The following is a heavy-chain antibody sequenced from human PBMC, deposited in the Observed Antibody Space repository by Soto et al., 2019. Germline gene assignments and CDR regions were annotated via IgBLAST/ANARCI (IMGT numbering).Heavy chain of an antibody. CDR2: ISAYNGNT. CDR1: GYTFASYA. V-gene: IGHV1-18*01. Sequence: QVQLVQSGAEVKKPGASVKVSCKASGYTFASYAISWMRQAPGQGLEWMGWISAYNGNTNYAQKLQGRVTMTADTSTSTAYVELRSLRSDDTAVYYCARDPPPPDYWGQGTLVTVSS. CDR3: ARDPPPPDY. J-gene: IGHJ4*02.